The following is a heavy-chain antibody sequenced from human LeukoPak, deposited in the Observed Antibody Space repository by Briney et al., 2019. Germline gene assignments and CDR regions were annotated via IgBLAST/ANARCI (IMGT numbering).Heavy chain of an antibody. V-gene: IGHV3-43D*03. D-gene: IGHD2-21*02. Sequence: GGSLRLSCAASGFTFDDYAMHWVRQAPGKGLEWVSLISWDGGSTYYADSVKGRFTISRDNSKNSLYLQMNSLRAEDTALYYCAKEVDCPSDCLFFHSWGQGTLVTVSS. CDR3: AKEVDCPSDCLFFHS. J-gene: IGHJ4*02. CDR2: ISWDGGST. CDR1: GFTFDDYA.